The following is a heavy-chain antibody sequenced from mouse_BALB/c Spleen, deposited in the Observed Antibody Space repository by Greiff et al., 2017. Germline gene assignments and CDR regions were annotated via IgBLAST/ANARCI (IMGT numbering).Heavy chain of an antibody. CDR2: IDPANGNT. CDR1: GFNIKDTY. V-gene: IGHV14-3*02. D-gene: IGHD4-1*01. CDR3: APNWDAGY. J-gene: IGHJ2*01. Sequence: EVKLVESGAELVKPGASVKLSCTASGFNIKDTYMHWVKQRPEQGLEWIGRIDPANGNTKYDPKFQGKATITADTSSNTAYLQLSSLTSEDTAVYYCAPNWDAGYWGQGTTLTVSS.